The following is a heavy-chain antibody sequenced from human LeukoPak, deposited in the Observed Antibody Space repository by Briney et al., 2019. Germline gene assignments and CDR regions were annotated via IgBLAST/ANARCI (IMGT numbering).Heavy chain of an antibody. V-gene: IGHV4-34*01. CDR3: ARGRGYSGYDPRGDY. Sequence: PSETLSLTCTVSGSSTSNGYYWSWIRQPPGKGLEWIGEINHSGSTNYNPSLKSRVTISVDTSKHQFSLKLSSVTAADTAAYYCARGRGYSGYDPRGDYWGQGTLVTVSS. CDR2: INHSGST. J-gene: IGHJ4*02. D-gene: IGHD5-12*01. CDR1: GSSTSNGYY.